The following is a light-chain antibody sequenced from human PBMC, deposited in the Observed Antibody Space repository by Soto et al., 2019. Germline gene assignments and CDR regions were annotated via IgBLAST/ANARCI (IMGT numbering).Light chain of an antibody. CDR3: QHYDTTPWT. V-gene: IGKV3-20*01. CDR2: AAS. CDR1: QSVCSRC. Sequence: ETVLTQSPGTLSLSQGERVTLSCRASQSVCSRCLAWYQQKPGQSPRLLIYAASSRATGIPERFSGSGSGTDFTLTISRLEPEDFAVYYCQHYDTTPWTFGQGTKVGIK. J-gene: IGKJ1*01.